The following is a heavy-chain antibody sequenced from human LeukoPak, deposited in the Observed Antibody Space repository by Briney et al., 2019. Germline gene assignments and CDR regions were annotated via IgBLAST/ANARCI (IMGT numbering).Heavy chain of an antibody. D-gene: IGHD6-13*01. CDR1: GGTFSSYA. V-gene: IGHV1-69*13. CDR3: ARGIAAAGRYYYYGMDV. J-gene: IGHJ6*02. Sequence: GASVKVSCKASGGTFSSYAISWVRQAPGQGLEWMGGIIPIFGTANYAQKFQGRVTITADESTSTAYMELSSLRSEDTAVYYCARGIAAAGRYYYYGMDVWGQGTTVIVSS. CDR2: IIPIFGTA.